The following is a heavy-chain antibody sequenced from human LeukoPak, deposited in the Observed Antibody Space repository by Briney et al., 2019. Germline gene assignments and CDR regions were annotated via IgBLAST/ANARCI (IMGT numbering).Heavy chain of an antibody. Sequence: ASVTVSFTASGYTFTCYGINWVRQAPGQGLEWMGWISAYNGNTNYAQKLQGRVTITTDTSTSTAYMELRSLRSDDTAVYYCARDDALVATVSFDYWGQGTLVTVSS. CDR1: GYTFTCYG. J-gene: IGHJ4*02. CDR2: ISAYNGNT. CDR3: ARDDALVATVSFDY. D-gene: IGHD5-12*01. V-gene: IGHV1-18*01.